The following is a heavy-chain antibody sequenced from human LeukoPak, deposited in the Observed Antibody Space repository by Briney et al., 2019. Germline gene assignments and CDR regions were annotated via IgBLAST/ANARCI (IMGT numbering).Heavy chain of an antibody. CDR2: IIPIFGTA. V-gene: IGHV1-69*13. CDR1: GGTFSSYA. CDR3: ARVSTGFDAFDI. J-gene: IGHJ3*02. Sequence: SVKVSCKASGGTFSSYAISWVRQAPGQGLEWKGGIIPIFGTANYAQKFQGRVTITADESTSTAYMELSSLRSEDTAVYYCARVSTGFDAFDIWGQGTMVTVSS. D-gene: IGHD1-1*01.